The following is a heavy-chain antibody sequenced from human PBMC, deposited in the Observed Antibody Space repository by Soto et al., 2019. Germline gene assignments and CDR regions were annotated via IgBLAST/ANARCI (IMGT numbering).Heavy chain of an antibody. D-gene: IGHD3-22*01. CDR1: GFTFSSYA. J-gene: IGHJ4*02. CDR3: AKGGYSSGSYMDY. Sequence: GGSLRLSCGASGFTFSSYAMSWVRQAPGKGLEWVSGISGSGGSRYYADSVKGRFTISRDNSKNTLYLQMNSLRAEDMAVYYCAKGGYSSGSYMDYWGQGTLVTVSS. V-gene: IGHV3-23*01. CDR2: ISGSGGSR.